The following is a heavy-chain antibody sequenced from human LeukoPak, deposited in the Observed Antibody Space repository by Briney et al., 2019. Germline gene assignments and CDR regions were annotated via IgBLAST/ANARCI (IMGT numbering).Heavy chain of an antibody. Sequence: ASVKVSCKASGYTFTSYYMHWVRQAPGQGLEWMGIINPSGGSTSYAQKFQGRVTMTRDTSISTAYMELSRLRSDDTAVYYCAIPYCSSTSCYIYYWGQGTLVTVSS. J-gene: IGHJ4*02. D-gene: IGHD2-2*02. CDR1: GYTFTSYY. V-gene: IGHV1-46*01. CDR2: INPSGGST. CDR3: AIPYCSSTSCYIYY.